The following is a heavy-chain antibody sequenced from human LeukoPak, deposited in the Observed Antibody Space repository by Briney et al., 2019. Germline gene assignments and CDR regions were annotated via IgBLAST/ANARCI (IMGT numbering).Heavy chain of an antibody. Sequence: PSETLSLTCTVSGGSISSYYWSWIRQPPGKGLEWIGYIYYSGSTNYNPSLKSRVTISVDTSKNQFSLKLSSVTAADTAVYYCARVSRVWNPGWYFDLWGRGTLVTVSS. V-gene: IGHV4-59*01. J-gene: IGHJ2*01. CDR3: ARVSRVWNPGWYFDL. CDR2: IYYSGST. CDR1: GGSISSYY. D-gene: IGHD1-1*01.